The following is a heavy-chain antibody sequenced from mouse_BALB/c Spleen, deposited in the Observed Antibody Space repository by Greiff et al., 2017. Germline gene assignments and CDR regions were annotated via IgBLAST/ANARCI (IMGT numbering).Heavy chain of an antibody. CDR3: ARSDYEGAMDY. CDR2: IYPGDGDT. CDR1: GYAFSSSW. D-gene: IGHD2-4*01. J-gene: IGHJ4*01. V-gene: IGHV1-82*01. Sequence: QVQLKQSGPELVKPGASVKISCKASGYAFSSSWMNWVKQRPGQGLEWIGRIYPGDGDTNYNGKFKGKATLTADKSSSTAYMQLSSLTSVDSAVYFCARSDYEGAMDYWGQGTSVTVSS.